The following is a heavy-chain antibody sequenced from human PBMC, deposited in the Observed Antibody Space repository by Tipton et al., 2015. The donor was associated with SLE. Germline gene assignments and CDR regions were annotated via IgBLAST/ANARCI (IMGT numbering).Heavy chain of an antibody. V-gene: IGHV4-34*01. CDR2: INHSGST. Sequence: TLSLTCAVYGGSFSGYYWSWIRQPPGKGLEWLGEINHSGSTNYNPSLKSRVTISVDTSKNQFSLKLSSVTAADTAVYYCARSGYVSSASDIWGQGTMVTVSS. CDR1: GGSFSGYY. CDR3: ARSGYVSSASDI. J-gene: IGHJ3*02. D-gene: IGHD3-16*01.